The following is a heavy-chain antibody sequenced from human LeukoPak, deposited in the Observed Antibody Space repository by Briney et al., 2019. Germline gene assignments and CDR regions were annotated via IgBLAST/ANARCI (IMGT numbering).Heavy chain of an antibody. CDR3: ARTRSYGVGDY. D-gene: IGHD4-17*01. CDR1: GFTFSSYE. V-gene: IGHV3-48*03. J-gene: IGHJ4*02. CDR2: ISSSGSTI. Sequence: PGGSLRLSCAASGFTFSSYEMNWVRQAPGKGLEWVSYISSSGSTIYYADSVKGRFTISRDNAKNSLYLQMNSLSAEDTAVYYCARTRSYGVGDYWGQGTLVTVSS.